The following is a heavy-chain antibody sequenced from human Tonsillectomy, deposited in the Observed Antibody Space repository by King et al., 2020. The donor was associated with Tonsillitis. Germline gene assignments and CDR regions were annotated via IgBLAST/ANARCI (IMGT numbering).Heavy chain of an antibody. CDR1: GFTFDDYA. V-gene: IGHV3-9*01. D-gene: IGHD1-7*01. CDR2: ISWNSGSI. CDR3: AKSTGPTSRGSFDY. Sequence: VQLVESGGGLVQPGRSLRLSCAASGFTFDDYAMHWVRQAPGKGLEWVSGISWNSGSIGYADSVKGRFTISRDNAKNSLYLQMNSLRAEDTALYYCAKSTGPTSRGSFDYWGQGTLVTVSS. J-gene: IGHJ4*02.